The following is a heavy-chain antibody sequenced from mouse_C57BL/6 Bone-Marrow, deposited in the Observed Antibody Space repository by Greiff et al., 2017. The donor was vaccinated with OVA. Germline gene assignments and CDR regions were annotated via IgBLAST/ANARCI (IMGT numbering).Heavy chain of an antibody. CDR3: AREPTIVTTGFAY. CDR2: ISDGGSYT. Sequence: EVKLEESGGGLVKPGGSLKLSCAASGFTFSSYAMSWVRQTPEKRLEWVATISDGGSYTYYPDNVKGRFTISRDNAKNNLYLQMSHLKSEDTAMYYCAREPTIVTTGFAYWGQGTLVTVSA. CDR1: GFTFSSYA. J-gene: IGHJ3*01. V-gene: IGHV5-4*01. D-gene: IGHD2-5*01.